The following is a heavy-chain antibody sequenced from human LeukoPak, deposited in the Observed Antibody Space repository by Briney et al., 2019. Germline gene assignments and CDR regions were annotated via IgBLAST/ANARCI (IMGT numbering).Heavy chain of an antibody. V-gene: IGHV4-59*01. CDR2: IYYSGST. CDR3: ARGGYYGSGGRFDP. CDR1: GGSISSYY. D-gene: IGHD3-10*01. Sequence: PSETLSLTCTVSGGSISSYYWSWIRQPPGKGLEWIGYIYYSGSTNYNPSLKSRVTISVDTSKNQFSLKLSSVTAADTAVYYCARGGYYGSGGRFDPWGQGTLVTASS. J-gene: IGHJ5*02.